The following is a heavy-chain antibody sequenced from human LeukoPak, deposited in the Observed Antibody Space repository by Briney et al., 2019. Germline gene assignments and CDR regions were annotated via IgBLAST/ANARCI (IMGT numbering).Heavy chain of an antibody. V-gene: IGHV6-1*01. D-gene: IGHD7-27*01. J-gene: IGHJ4*02. Sequence: SQTLSLTCAISGDSVSSNSAAWNWIRQSPSRGLEWLGKTYYRSKWYNDYAVSVKSRVSINPDTSKNQFSLQLNSVTPEDTAVYYCARVLPPNWDFDYWGQGTLVTVSS. CDR3: ARVLPPNWDFDY. CDR1: GDSVSSNSAA. CDR2: TYYRSKWYN.